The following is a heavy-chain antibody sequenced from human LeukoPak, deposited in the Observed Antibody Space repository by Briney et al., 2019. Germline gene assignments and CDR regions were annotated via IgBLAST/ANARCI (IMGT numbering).Heavy chain of an antibody. CDR1: SGSISSSTYY. J-gene: IGHJ6*03. D-gene: IGHD5-18*01. Sequence: SETLSLTCTVSSGSISSSTYYWGWVRQPPGKGLEWIGSIYYSGSTYYNPSLKSQVTISVDTSKNQFSLKLSSVTAADTAVYYCASVDTWSREYYYYYMDVWGKGTTVTVSS. CDR2: IYYSGST. CDR3: ASVDTWSREYYYYYMDV. V-gene: IGHV4-39*07.